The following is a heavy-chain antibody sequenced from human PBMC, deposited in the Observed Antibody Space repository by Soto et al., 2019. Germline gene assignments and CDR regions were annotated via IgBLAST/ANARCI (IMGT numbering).Heavy chain of an antibody. D-gene: IGHD1-26*01. V-gene: IGHV1-8*01. J-gene: IGHJ4*02. CDR1: GYSFTSLD. CDR3: ARGVTAGVDY. Sequence: ASVKVSCKASGYSFTSLDINWVRQTTGQGLEWMGWMQPSSGRTGYAQKFQGRVTMTRDTSINTAYMELSSLTSDDTAFYYCARGVTAGVDYWGQGTLVTVPQ. CDR2: MQPSSGRT.